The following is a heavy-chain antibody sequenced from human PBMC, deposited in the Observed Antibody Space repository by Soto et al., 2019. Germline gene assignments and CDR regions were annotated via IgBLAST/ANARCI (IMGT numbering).Heavy chain of an antibody. J-gene: IGHJ4*02. V-gene: IGHV3-53*01. CDR3: AGEGALTYFDN. CDR2: VYSGGST. Sequence: EVQLVESGGGFIQPGGSLRLSCAVSGLSVSGNYMSWVRQAPGKGLEWISVVYSGGSTYYADSVKGRFIISKETSSNTLYLQMNSLRAEDTAVYYCAGEGALTYFDNWGQGTLVTVSS. D-gene: IGHD2-21*02. CDR1: GLSVSGNY.